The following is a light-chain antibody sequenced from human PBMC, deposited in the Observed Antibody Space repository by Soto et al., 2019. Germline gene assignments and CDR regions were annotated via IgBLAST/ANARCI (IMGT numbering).Light chain of an antibody. CDR2: DVT. CDR3: GSYTSSYTRV. Sequence: QSVLTQPASVSGSPGQSITISCTGTSSDVGGFNYVSWFQQYPGKAPKVMIYDVTNRPSGVSNRFSGSKSGNTASLTISGLQAEDEADYYCGSYTSSYTRVFGGGTKLTVL. J-gene: IGLJ2*01. CDR1: SSDVGGFNY. V-gene: IGLV2-14*01.